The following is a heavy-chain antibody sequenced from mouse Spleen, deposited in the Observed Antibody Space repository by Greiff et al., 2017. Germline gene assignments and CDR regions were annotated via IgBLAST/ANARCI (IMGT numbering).Heavy chain of an antibody. D-gene: IGHD2-4*01. CDR2: IYPGNGDT. CDR1: GYTFTSYN. Sequence: LQQSGAELVKPGASVKMSCKASGYTFTSYNMHWVKQTPGQGLEWIGAIYPGNGDTSYNQEFKGKATLTADKSSSTAYMQLSSLTSEDSAVYYCARIDYDDYWGQGTTLTVSS. J-gene: IGHJ2*01. V-gene: IGHV1-12*01. CDR3: ARIDYDDY.